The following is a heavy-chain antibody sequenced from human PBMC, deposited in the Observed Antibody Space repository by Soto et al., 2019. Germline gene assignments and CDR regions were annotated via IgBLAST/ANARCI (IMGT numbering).Heavy chain of an antibody. CDR2: INSDGSST. J-gene: IGHJ4*02. V-gene: IGHV3-74*01. D-gene: IGHD3-22*01. CDR1: GFTFSSYW. CDR3: ARTYYYDSSGYPGY. Sequence: LRLSCAASGFTFSSYWMHWVRQAPGKGLVWVSRINSDGSSTSYADSVKGRFTISRDNAKNTLYLQMNSLRAEDTAVYYCARTYYYDSSGYPGYWGQGTLVTVSS.